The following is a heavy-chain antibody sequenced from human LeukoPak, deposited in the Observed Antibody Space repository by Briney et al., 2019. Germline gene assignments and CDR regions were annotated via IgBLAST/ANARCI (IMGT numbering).Heavy chain of an antibody. Sequence: PSETLSLTCAVYRGSFSGYYWSWIRQPPGKGLEWIGEINHSGSTNYNPSLKSRVTISIDTPKNQFSLKLSSVTAADTAVYYCARAMIVVIITTPGYFDLWGRGTLVTVSS. D-gene: IGHD3-22*01. CDR3: ARAMIVVIITTPGYFDL. CDR1: RGSFSGYY. CDR2: INHSGST. J-gene: IGHJ2*01. V-gene: IGHV4-34*01.